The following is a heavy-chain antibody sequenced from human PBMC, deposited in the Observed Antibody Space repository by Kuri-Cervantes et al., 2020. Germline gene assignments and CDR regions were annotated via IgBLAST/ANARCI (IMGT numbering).Heavy chain of an antibody. J-gene: IGHJ5*02. V-gene: IGHV4-61*01. CDR1: GGSVSSGSYY. Sequence: SETLSLTCTVSGGSVSSGSYYWSWIRQPPGKGLEWIGYIYYSGSTNYNPSLKSRVTISVDTSKNQFSLKLSSVTAADTAVYYCAREDYYDSNGYSLPLHSWFDPWGQGTLVTVSS. CDR2: IYYSGST. CDR3: AREDYYDSNGYSLPLHSWFDP. D-gene: IGHD3-22*01.